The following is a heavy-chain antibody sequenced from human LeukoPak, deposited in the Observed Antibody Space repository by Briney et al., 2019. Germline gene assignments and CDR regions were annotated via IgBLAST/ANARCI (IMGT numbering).Heavy chain of an antibody. CDR3: ARDHVLLWFGELLL. Sequence: GGSLRLSCAASGFTFSSYGMHWVRQAPGKGLEWVAVIWYDGSNKYYADSVKGRFTISRDNSKNTLYPQMNSLRAEDTAVYYCARDHVLLWFGELLLWGQGTLVTVSS. J-gene: IGHJ4*02. CDR2: IWYDGSNK. D-gene: IGHD3-10*01. V-gene: IGHV3-33*08. CDR1: GFTFSSYG.